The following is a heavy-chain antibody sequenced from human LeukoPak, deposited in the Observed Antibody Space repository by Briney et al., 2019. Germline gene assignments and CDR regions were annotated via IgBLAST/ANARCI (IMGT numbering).Heavy chain of an antibody. CDR1: GVSFICYY. V-gene: IGHV4-4*07. D-gene: IGHD6-19*01. J-gene: IGHJ4*02. CDR2: IYTSGST. CDR3: ARSFISVAGTFDS. Sequence: SETLSLTCTVSGVSFICYYWSWIRQPAGKGLEWIGRIYTSGSTNYNPSLKSRVTMSVDTSKNQFSLRLSSVTAADTAVYYCARSFISVAGTFDSWGQGPLVTVSS.